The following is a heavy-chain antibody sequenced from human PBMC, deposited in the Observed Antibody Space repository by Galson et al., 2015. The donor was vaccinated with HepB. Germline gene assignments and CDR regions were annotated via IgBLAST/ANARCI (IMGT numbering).Heavy chain of an antibody. Sequence: SLRLSCAASGFTFSSYGMHWVRQAPGKGLEWVAVISYDGSNKYYADSVKGRFTISRDNSKNTLYLQMNSLRAEDTAVYYCAKDQSSSWLDYWGQGTLVTVSS. V-gene: IGHV3-30*18. CDR3: AKDQSSSWLDY. CDR1: GFTFSSYG. D-gene: IGHD6-13*01. J-gene: IGHJ4*02. CDR2: ISYDGSNK.